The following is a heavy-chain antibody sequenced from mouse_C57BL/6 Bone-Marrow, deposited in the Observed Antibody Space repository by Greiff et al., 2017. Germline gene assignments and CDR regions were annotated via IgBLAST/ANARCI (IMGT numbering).Heavy chain of an antibody. D-gene: IGHD1-1*01. CDR1: GYTFTSYW. Sequence: VQLQQPGAELVKPGASVKLSCKASGYTFTSYWMHWVKQRPGQGLEWIGMIHPNSGSTNYNEKFKSKATLTVDKSSSTAYMQLSSLTSEDSAVYYCAREAYNYGSPYYFDYWGQGTTLTVSS. CDR2: IHPNSGST. V-gene: IGHV1-64*01. CDR3: AREAYNYGSPYYFDY. J-gene: IGHJ2*01.